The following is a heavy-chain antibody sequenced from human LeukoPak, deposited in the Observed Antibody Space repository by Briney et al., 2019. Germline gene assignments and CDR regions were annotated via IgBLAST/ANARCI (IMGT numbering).Heavy chain of an antibody. CDR1: GFTFSSYS. CDR3: ARDRQYCSGGSCYPLFDY. D-gene: IGHD2-15*01. Sequence: GGSLRLSCAASGFTFSSYSMNWVRQAPGKGLGWVSSISSSSSYIYYADSVKGRFTISRDNAKNSLYLQMNSLRAEDTAVYYCARDRQYCSGGSCYPLFDYWGQGTLVTVSS. V-gene: IGHV3-21*01. J-gene: IGHJ4*02. CDR2: ISSSSSYI.